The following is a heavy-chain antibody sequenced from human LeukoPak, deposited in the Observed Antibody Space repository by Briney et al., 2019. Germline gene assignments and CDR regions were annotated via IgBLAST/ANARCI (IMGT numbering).Heavy chain of an antibody. V-gene: IGHV1-46*01. D-gene: IGHD3-9*01. J-gene: IGHJ4*02. CDR1: GYTFTSYY. CDR2: INPSGGST. CDR3: AREYILTAYYGDY. Sequence: ASVKVSCKASGYTFTSYYMHWVRQAPGEGLEWMGIINPSGGSTSYAQKFQGRVTMTRDMSTSTVYMELSSLRSEDTAVYYCAREYILTAYYGDYWGQGTLVTVSS.